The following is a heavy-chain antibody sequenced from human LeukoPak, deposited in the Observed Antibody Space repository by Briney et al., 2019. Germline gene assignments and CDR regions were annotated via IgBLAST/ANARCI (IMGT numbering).Heavy chain of an antibody. CDR2: IWYDGSNK. CDR3: ARDQFEYSSSSSSFGMDV. J-gene: IGHJ6*02. V-gene: IGHV3-33*01. CDR1: GFTFSSYG. Sequence: GGSLRLSCAASGFTFSSYGIHWVRQAPGKGLEWVAVIWYDGSNKHSADSVKGRFTISRDNSKNTLYLQMNSLRAEDTAVYYCARDQFEYSSSSSSFGMDVWGQGTTVTVSS. D-gene: IGHD6-6*01.